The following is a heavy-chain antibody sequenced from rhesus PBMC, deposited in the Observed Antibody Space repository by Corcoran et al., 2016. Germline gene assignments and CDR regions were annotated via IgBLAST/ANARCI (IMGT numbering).Heavy chain of an antibody. J-gene: IGHJ4*01. D-gene: IGHD4-35*01. CDR1: GASISSHW. CDR2: INGNSGST. CDR3: ARDRFLGDGNNDY. V-gene: IGHV4-80*01. Sequence: QVQLQESGPGLVKPSETLSLTCTVSGASISSHWWSWIRQPPGKVLEWIGEINGNSGSTSSNPSLKSRVTISKAASKNQFSRKLSSVTAADTAVYYCARDRFLGDGNNDYWGQGVLVTVSS.